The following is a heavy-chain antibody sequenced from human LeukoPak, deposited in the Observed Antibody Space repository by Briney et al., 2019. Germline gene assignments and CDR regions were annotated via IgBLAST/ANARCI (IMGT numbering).Heavy chain of an antibody. J-gene: IGHJ5*02. CDR3: AREDDRTFEFDP. D-gene: IGHD3-16*01. CDR1: GYTFTSYY. Sequence: ASVKVSCKASGYTFTSYYMDCVRQAPGQGLEWMGIINPSGGSTSYAQKFQGRVTMTRDMPTSTVYMELSSLRSEDTAVYYCAREDDRTFEFDPWGQGTLVTVSS. V-gene: IGHV1-46*01. CDR2: INPSGGST.